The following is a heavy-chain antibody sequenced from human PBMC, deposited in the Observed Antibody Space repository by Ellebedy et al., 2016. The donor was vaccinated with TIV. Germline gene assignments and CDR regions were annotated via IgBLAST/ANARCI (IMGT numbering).Heavy chain of an antibody. V-gene: IGHV3-48*01. CDR3: ASDAMIWIFDS. CDR1: GFTFNSYS. CDR2: ISKSDTT. J-gene: IGHJ4*02. Sequence: PGGSLRLSCAASGFTFNSYSMNWVRQAPGKGLEWISYISKSDTTYYADSVRGRFTISRDNAKRSLYLQMNGMRLEDTAVYYGASDAMIWIFDSWGQGTLVTVSS. D-gene: IGHD3-22*01.